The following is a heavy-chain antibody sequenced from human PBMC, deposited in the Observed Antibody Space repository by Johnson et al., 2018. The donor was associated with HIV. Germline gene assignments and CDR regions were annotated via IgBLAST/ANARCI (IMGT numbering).Heavy chain of an antibody. V-gene: IGHV3-66*01. CDR1: GFTVRNNY. CDR2: IYSGGST. CDR3: ASEVRGVLDI. D-gene: IGHD3-10*01. Sequence: VQLVESGGGWIQPGGSLRLSCAVSGFTVRNNYMSWVRQAPGKGLAWVSVIYSGGSTYYADSVKGRFTISRDNSKNTLYLQMNSLRVEDTAVYYCASEVRGVLDIWGQGTMVTVSS. J-gene: IGHJ3*02.